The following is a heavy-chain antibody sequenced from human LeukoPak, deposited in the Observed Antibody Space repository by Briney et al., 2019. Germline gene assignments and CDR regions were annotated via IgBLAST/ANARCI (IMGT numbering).Heavy chain of an antibody. CDR2: IYYSGST. CDR1: GGSISSYY. V-gene: IGHV4-59*01. CDR3: ARAVSWTDYYYYMDV. Sequence: SETPCLTCTVSGGSISSYYWSWIRQPPGKGLEWIGYIYYSGSTNYNPSLKSRVTISVDTSKNQFSLKLSSVTAADTAVYYCARAVSWTDYYYYMDVWGKGTTVTVSS. J-gene: IGHJ6*03. D-gene: IGHD6-13*01.